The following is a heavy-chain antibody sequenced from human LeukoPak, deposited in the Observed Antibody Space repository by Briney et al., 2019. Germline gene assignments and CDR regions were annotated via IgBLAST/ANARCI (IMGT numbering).Heavy chain of an antibody. CDR2: IYYSGST. D-gene: IGHD3-22*01. CDR1: GGSISSSSYY. Sequence: SETLSHTCTVSGGSISSSSYYWGWIRQPPGKGLEWIGSIYYSGSTYYNPSLKSRVTISVDTSKNQFSLKLSSVTAADTAVYYCARHRNLGRGLDYFDYWGQGTLVTVSS. V-gene: IGHV4-39*01. J-gene: IGHJ4*02. CDR3: ARHRNLGRGLDYFDY.